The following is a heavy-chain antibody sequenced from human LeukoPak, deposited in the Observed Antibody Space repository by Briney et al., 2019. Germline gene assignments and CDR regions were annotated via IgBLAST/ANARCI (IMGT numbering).Heavy chain of an antibody. CDR1: GYTFTSYG. Sequence: ASVKVSCKASGYTFTSYGISWVRQAPGQGLEWMGWISAYNGNTNYAQKLQGRVTMTTDTSTSTAYMELRSLRSDDTAVYYCARDRYYDFWSGYPESGYWGQGTLVTVSS. V-gene: IGHV1-18*01. CDR2: ISAYNGNT. D-gene: IGHD3-3*01. J-gene: IGHJ4*02. CDR3: ARDRYYDFWSGYPESGY.